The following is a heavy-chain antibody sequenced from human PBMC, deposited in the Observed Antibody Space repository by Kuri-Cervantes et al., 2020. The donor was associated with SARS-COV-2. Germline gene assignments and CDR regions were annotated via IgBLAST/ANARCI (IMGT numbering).Heavy chain of an antibody. CDR3: ARGRIAVVPAAKAFDP. D-gene: IGHD2-2*01. V-gene: IGHV4-34*01. J-gene: IGHJ5*02. CDR2: INHSGST. Sequence: SQTLSLTCAVYGGSFSGYYWSWIRQPPGTGLERIGEINHSGSTNYNPSLKSRVTISVDTSKNQFSLKLSSVTAADTAVYYCARGRIAVVPAAKAFDPWGQGTLVTVSS. CDR1: GGSFSGYY.